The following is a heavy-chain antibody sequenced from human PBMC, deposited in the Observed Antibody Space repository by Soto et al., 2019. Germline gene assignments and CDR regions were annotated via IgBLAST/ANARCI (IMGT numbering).Heavy chain of an antibody. CDR2: IYYSGST. D-gene: IGHD3-10*01. CDR1: GGSISSYY. V-gene: IGHV4-59*01. CDR3: ARDHSSYGGYGSGSYYPYNYYYYGMDV. J-gene: IGHJ6*02. Sequence: SETLSLTCTVSGGSISSYYWSWIRQPPGKGLEWIGYIYYSGSTNYNPSLKSRVTISVDTSKNQFSLKLSSVTAADTAVYYCARDHSSYGGYGSGSYYPYNYYYYGMDVWGQGTTVTVSS.